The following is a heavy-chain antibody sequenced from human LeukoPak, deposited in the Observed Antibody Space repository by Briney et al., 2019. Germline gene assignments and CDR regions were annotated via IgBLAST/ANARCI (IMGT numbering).Heavy chain of an antibody. Sequence: GASVKVSCKASGYTFTSYDINWVRRATGQGREWMGYMNPASGNTGYAQKFQGRVTMTTDTSISTAYMELSSLRSEDTAVYYCARVPREIASIWGQGTMVTASS. CDR1: GYTFTSYD. V-gene: IGHV1-8*01. CDR2: MNPASGNT. D-gene: IGHD3-16*02. CDR3: ARVPREIASI. J-gene: IGHJ3*02.